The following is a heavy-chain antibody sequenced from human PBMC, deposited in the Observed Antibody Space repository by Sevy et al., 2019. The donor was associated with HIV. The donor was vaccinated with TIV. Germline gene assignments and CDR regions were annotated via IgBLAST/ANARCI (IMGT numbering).Heavy chain of an antibody. V-gene: IGHV1-2*06. D-gene: IGHD3-22*01. CDR2: INPNSGGT. CDR3: ARDGDSSALGWFDP. J-gene: IGHJ5*02. CDR1: GYTFTGYY. Sequence: ASVKVSCKASGYTFTGYYMHWVRQAPGQGLEWMGRINPNSGGTNYAQTFQGRVTMTRDTSISTAYMDLTRLRSDDTAVYYCARDGDSSALGWFDPWGQGTLVTVSS.